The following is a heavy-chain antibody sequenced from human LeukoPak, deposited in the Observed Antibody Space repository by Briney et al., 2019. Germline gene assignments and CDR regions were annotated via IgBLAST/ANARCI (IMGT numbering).Heavy chain of an antibody. CDR3: ARDRGVFGPNGYYYGMDV. Sequence: QAGGSLRLSCAASGFTFSSYAMHWVRQAPGKGLEWVAVISYDGSNKYYADSVKGRFTISRENAKNSLYLQMNSLRAGDTAVYYCARDRGVFGPNGYYYGMDVWGQGTTVTVSS. CDR2: ISYDGSNK. CDR1: GFTFSSYA. J-gene: IGHJ6*02. V-gene: IGHV3-30*14. D-gene: IGHD3/OR15-3a*01.